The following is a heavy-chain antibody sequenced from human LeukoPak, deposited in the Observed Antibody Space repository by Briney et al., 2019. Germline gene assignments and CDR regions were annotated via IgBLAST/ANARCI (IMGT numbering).Heavy chain of an antibody. V-gene: IGHV3-30*02. D-gene: IGHD2-15*01. Sequence: GGSLRLSCAASGFTFSRFGMHWVRQAPGKGLEWVAFIRYDGSNKHYADSVKGRFTISRDNSKNTMYLQMNSLRTEDTAVYYCARDPSIVVVAATQYYFDYWGQGTLVTVSS. J-gene: IGHJ4*02. CDR3: ARDPSIVVVAATQYYFDY. CDR2: IRYDGSNK. CDR1: GFTFSRFG.